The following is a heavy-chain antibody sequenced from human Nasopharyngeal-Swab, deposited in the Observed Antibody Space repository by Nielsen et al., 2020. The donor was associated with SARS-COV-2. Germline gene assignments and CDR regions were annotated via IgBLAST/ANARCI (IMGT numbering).Heavy chain of an antibody. Sequence: VRQMPGKGLKWVSGISAGGGSSFYADSVKGRFTISRDNSKNMLHLQMSSLRADDTAVYYCAKVERGAYYYMDVWGKGTTVTVSS. D-gene: IGHD3-3*01. J-gene: IGHJ6*03. CDR3: AKVERGAYYYMDV. V-gene: IGHV3-23*01. CDR2: ISAGGGSS.